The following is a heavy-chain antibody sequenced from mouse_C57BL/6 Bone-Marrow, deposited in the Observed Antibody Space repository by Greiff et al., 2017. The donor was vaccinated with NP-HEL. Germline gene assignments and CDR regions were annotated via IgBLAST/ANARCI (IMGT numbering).Heavy chain of an antibody. Sequence: EVQVVESGPVLVKPGASVKMSCKASGYTFTDYYMNWVKQSHGKSLEWIGVINPYNGGTSYNQKFKGKATLTVDKSSSTAYMELNSLTSEDSAVYYCAREGGGAYWGQGTLVTVSA. CDR2: INPYNGGT. J-gene: IGHJ3*01. CDR3: AREGGGAY. V-gene: IGHV1-19*01. CDR1: GYTFTDYY.